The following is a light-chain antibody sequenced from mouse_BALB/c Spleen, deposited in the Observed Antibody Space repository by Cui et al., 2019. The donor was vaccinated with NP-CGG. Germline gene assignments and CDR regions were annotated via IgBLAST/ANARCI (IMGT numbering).Light chain of an antibody. J-gene: IGLJ1*01. V-gene: IGLV1*01. CDR2: GTN. CDR1: TGAVSSNNF. Sequence: QAVVTQESAPTTSPGETVTLTFRSSTGAVSSNNFANWVQEKPDHFFTGLIGGTNNRAPGVPARFSGSLIGDKAALTITGAQTEDEAVYFCALWYSNHWVFGGGTKLTVL. CDR3: ALWYSNHWV.